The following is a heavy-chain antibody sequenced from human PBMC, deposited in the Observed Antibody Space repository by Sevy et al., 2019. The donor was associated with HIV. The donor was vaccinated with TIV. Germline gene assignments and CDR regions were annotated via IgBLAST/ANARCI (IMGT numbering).Heavy chain of an antibody. J-gene: IGHJ4*02. D-gene: IGHD3-3*01. V-gene: IGHV3-30*04. CDR3: ARVYDFWSGYYTDLDY. CDR2: ISYDGSNK. Sequence: GGSLRLSCEASGFTFSSYAMHWVRQAPGKGLEWVAVISYDGSNKYYADSVKGRFTISRDNSKNTLYLQMNSLRAEDTAVYYCARVYDFWSGYYTDLDYWGQGTLVTVSS. CDR1: GFTFSSYA.